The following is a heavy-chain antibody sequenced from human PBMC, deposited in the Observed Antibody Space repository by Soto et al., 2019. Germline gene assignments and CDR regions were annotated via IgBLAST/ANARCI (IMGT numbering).Heavy chain of an antibody. D-gene: IGHD3-22*01. CDR2: INHSGST. V-gene: IGHV4-34*01. J-gene: IGHJ6*02. Sequence: SETLSLTCAVYGGSFSGYYWSWIRQPPGKGLEWIGEINHSGSTNYNPSLKSRVTISVDTSKNQFSLKLSSVTAADTAVYYCARGQGGRGYYYDHYYYYYGMDVWGQGTTVTV. CDR3: ARGQGGRGYYYDHYYYYYGMDV. CDR1: GGSFSGYY.